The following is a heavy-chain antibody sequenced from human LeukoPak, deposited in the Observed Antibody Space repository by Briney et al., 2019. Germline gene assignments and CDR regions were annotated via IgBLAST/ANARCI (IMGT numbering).Heavy chain of an antibody. CDR3: ARGLGLTGTTGGYLDY. D-gene: IGHD1-20*01. CDR1: GYTFTAHS. J-gene: IGHJ4*02. CDR2: INPNSGAT. V-gene: IGHV1-2*02. Sequence: GASVKVSCKASGYTFTAHSMHWVRQAPGQGLEWMGWINPNSGATEYTQKFQGRVTMTRDTSSSTPYMELSRLTSDDTAVYYCARGLGLTGTTGGYLDYWGQGTLVTVSS.